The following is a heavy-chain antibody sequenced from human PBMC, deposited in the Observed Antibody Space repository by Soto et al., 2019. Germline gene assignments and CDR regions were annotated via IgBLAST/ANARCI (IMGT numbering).Heavy chain of an antibody. V-gene: IGHV4-34*01. J-gene: IGHJ6*04. CDR1: CGSFSGYY. CDR3: AREPQYYHFLILYQNEGPDDMDV. D-gene: IGHD3-3*02. Sequence: KPSETLSLTCAVYCGSFSGYYWTWIRQAPGKGLEWIGEINHSGGTNYNSSLKSRVTISIDTSKNQFSLILYSVTAADTAVYYCAREPQYYHFLILYQNEGPDDMDVWGKGTTVTVSS. CDR2: INHSGGT.